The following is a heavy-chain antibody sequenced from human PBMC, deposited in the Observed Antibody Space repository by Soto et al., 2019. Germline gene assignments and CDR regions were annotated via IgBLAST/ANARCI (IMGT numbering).Heavy chain of an antibody. Sequence: SETLSLTCAVYGGSFSGYYWSWIRQPPGKGLEWIGEINHSGSTNYNPSLKSRVTISVDTSKNQFSLKLSSVTAADTAVYYCAVVVVVAAIGGWFDPWGQGTLVTVSS. D-gene: IGHD2-15*01. J-gene: IGHJ5*02. CDR1: GGSFSGYY. CDR2: INHSGST. CDR3: AVVVVVAAIGGWFDP. V-gene: IGHV4-34*01.